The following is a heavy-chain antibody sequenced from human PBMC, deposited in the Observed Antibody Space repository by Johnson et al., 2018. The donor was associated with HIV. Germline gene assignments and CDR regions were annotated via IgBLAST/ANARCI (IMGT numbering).Heavy chain of an antibody. CDR3: ARSRQVGTPDAFDI. J-gene: IGHJ3*02. Sequence: EVQLVESGGGLVKPGGSLRLSCVGSGFSVSDNYMNWVRQAPGQGLAWVSIIYNEGTSYYADSVRGRFTISRDDSKNTLFLQMNSLTSEDTAVYYCARSRQVGTPDAFDIWGQGTMVTVSS. CDR1: GFSVSDNY. V-gene: IGHV3-53*01. D-gene: IGHD1-14*01. CDR2: IYNEGTS.